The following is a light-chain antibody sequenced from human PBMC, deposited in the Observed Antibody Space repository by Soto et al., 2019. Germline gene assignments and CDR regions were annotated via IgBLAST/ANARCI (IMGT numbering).Light chain of an antibody. J-gene: IGKJ3*01. CDR3: QQSSTAPFT. CDR1: LGIRSD. V-gene: IGKV1-6*01. CDR2: AAS. Sequence: AIQMTQSPSSLSASVGDRVTITCRASLGIRSDLVWYQQKPGKAPKVLIYAASTLQGGVPSRFSGSGSGTDFTLTISSLQPEDFATYYCQQSSTAPFTFGPGTKVDIK.